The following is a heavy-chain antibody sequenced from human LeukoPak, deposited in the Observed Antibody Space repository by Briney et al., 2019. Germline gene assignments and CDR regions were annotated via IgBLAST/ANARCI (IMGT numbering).Heavy chain of an antibody. CDR3: AKSGKGSSWYGRYYYYYMDV. CDR2: IWYDGSNK. D-gene: IGHD6-13*01. V-gene: IGHV3-33*06. Sequence: PGGSLRLSCAASGFTFSSYGMHWVRQAPGKGLEGVAVIWYDGSNKYYADSVKGRFTISRDNSKNTLYLQMNSLRAEDTAVYYCAKSGKGSSWYGRYYYYYMDVWGKGTTVTVSS. CDR1: GFTFSSYG. J-gene: IGHJ6*03.